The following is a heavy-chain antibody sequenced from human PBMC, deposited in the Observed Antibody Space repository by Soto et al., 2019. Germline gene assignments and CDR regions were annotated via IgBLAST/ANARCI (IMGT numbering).Heavy chain of an antibody. CDR1: GGTFSSYA. V-gene: IGHV1-69*01. CDR3: ARGDRITGTTVVRQYNWFDP. D-gene: IGHD1-7*01. Sequence: QVQLVQSGAEVKKPGSSVKVSCKASGGTFSSYAISWVRQAPGQGLEWMGGTIPIFGTANYAQKFQGRVTITADESTSTAYMELSSLRSEDTAVYYCARGDRITGTTVVRQYNWFDPWGQGTLVTVSS. J-gene: IGHJ5*02. CDR2: TIPIFGTA.